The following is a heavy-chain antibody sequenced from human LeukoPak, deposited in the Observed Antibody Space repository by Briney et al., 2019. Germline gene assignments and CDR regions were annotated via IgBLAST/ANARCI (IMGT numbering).Heavy chain of an antibody. V-gene: IGHV3-30*02. Sequence: GGSLRLSCAASGFTFSSYGMHWVRQAPGKGLEWVAFIRYDGSNKYYADSVKGRFTISRDNSKNTLYLQMNSLRAEGTAVYYCAKEEAWRYDRGYYFDYWGQGTLVTVSS. CDR3: AKEEAWRYDRGYYFDY. D-gene: IGHD5-12*01. CDR1: GFTFSSYG. J-gene: IGHJ4*02. CDR2: IRYDGSNK.